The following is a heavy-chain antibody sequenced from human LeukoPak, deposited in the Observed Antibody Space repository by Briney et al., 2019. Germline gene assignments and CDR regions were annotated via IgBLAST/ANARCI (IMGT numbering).Heavy chain of an antibody. D-gene: IGHD6-13*01. J-gene: IGHJ4*02. V-gene: IGHV5-51*01. Sequence: GESLKISCKGSGYSFTNFWIGWVRQMPGKGLEWMGIIYPGGSDTRYSPSFQGQVTISADKSISTAYLQWSSLKASDTAMYYCARLPPQGIAAAHLDYWGQGTLVTVSS. CDR1: GYSFTNFW. CDR3: ARLPPQGIAAAHLDY. CDR2: IYPGGSDT.